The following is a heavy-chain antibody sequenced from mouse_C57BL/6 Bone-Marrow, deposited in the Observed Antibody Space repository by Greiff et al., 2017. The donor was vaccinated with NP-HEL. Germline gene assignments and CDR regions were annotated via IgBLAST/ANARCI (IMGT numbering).Heavy chain of an antibody. CDR3: AREGIYYDYGYMDY. V-gene: IGHV1-72*01. J-gene: IGHJ4*01. CDR1: GYTFTSYW. D-gene: IGHD2-4*01. Sequence: VQLQQPGAEFVKPGASVKLSCKASGYTFTSYWMHWVKQRPGRGLEWIGRIDPKSGGNKYNEKFKSKAKLTVDKPSSTAYMQLSSQTSEDSAVYYCAREGIYYDYGYMDYWGQGTSVTVSS. CDR2: IDPKSGGN.